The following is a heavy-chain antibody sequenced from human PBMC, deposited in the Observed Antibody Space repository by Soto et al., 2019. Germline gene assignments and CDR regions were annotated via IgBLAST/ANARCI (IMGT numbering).Heavy chain of an antibody. CDR3: AKDSTVTTLL. J-gene: IGHJ4*02. V-gene: IGHV4-39*01. D-gene: IGHD4-17*01. Sequence: PSETLSLTCTVSGGSISSSSYYWGWIRQPPGKGLEWIGSIYYSGSTYYNPSLKSRVTISVDTSKNQFSLKLSSVTAADTAVYYCAKDSTVTTLLWGQGTLVTVS. CDR2: IYYSGST. CDR1: GGSISSSSYY.